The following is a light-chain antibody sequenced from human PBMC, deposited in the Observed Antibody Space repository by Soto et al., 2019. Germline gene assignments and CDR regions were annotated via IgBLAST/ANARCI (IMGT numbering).Light chain of an antibody. CDR3: QQYGSSGT. CDR2: AAS. J-gene: IGKJ1*01. CDR1: QDIGRR. V-gene: IGKV1-12*01. Sequence: DIQMTQSPSSVSASIGDRVTITCRASQDIGRRLAWFQQKPGKAPKYLIQAASSLQGGVPSTFSGSGSGTDFTLTISRLEPEDFAVYYCQQYGSSGTFGQGTKVDIK.